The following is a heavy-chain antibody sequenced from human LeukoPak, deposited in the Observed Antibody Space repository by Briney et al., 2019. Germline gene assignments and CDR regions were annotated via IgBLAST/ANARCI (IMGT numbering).Heavy chain of an antibody. J-gene: IGHJ4*02. CDR3: ARDSGYSYGPSDY. D-gene: IGHD5-18*01. V-gene: IGHV4-30-4*01. CDR2: IYYSGST. CDR1: GGSISSGEYY. Sequence: SQTLSLTCTVSGGSISSGEYYWSWIRQSPGKGLEWIGYIYYSGSTYYNPSLKSRVTISVDTSKNQFSLKLSSVTAADTAVYYCARDSGYSYGPSDYWGQGTLVTVSS.